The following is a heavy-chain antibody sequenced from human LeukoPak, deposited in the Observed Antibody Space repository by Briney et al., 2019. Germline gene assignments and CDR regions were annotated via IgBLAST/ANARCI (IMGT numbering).Heavy chain of an antibody. Sequence: ASVKVSCKVSGYTLTELSMHWVRQAPGQGLEWMGIINPSGGSTSYAQKFQGRVTMTRDTSTSTVYMELSSLRSEDTAVYYCARGGGRLLWFGELNWFDPWGQGTLVTVSS. CDR2: INPSGGST. J-gene: IGHJ5*02. D-gene: IGHD3-10*01. V-gene: IGHV1-46*01. CDR3: ARGGGRLLWFGELNWFDP. CDR1: GYTLTELS.